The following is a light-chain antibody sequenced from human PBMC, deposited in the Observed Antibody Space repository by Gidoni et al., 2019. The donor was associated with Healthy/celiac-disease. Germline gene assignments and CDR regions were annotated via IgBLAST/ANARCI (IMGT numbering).Light chain of an antibody. CDR1: QSISSW. CDR3: QQYNSYSIT. CDR2: KAS. Sequence: DIQMTQSPSTLSASVGDRVPITCRASQSISSWLAWYQQKPGKAPKLLIYKASSLESGVPSRFSGSGSGTEFTLTISSLQPDDFATYYCQQYNSYSITFGQXTRLEIK. J-gene: IGKJ5*01. V-gene: IGKV1-5*03.